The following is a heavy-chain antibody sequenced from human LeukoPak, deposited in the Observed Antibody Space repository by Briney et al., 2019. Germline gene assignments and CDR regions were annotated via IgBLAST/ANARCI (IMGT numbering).Heavy chain of an antibody. D-gene: IGHD2/OR15-2a*01. V-gene: IGHV3-7*01. CDR1: EFSVTTHY. CDR3: ARDSTCAY. J-gene: IGHJ4*02. CDR2: IKQDGSEK. Sequence: PGGSLRLSCEASEFSVTTHYMSWVRQAPGKGLEWVANIKQDGSEKYYVDSVKGRFTISRDNAKNSLYLQMNSLRAEDTAVYYCARDSTCAYWGQGTLVTVSS.